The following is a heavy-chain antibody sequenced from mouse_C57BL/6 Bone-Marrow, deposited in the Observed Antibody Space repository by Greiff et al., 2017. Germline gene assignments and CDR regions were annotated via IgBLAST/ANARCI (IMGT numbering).Heavy chain of an antibody. D-gene: IGHD2-3*01. CDR3: ARGYLAWFAY. CDR2: IDPSDSYT. V-gene: IGHV1-50*01. J-gene: IGHJ3*01. CDR1: GYTFTSYW. Sequence: QVQLQQPGAELVKPGASVTLSCKASGYTFTSYWMQWVKQRPGQGLEWIGEIDPSDSYTNYNQKFKGKATLTVDTSSSTAYMQLSSLTSEDSAVYYCARGYLAWFAYWGQGTLVTVSA.